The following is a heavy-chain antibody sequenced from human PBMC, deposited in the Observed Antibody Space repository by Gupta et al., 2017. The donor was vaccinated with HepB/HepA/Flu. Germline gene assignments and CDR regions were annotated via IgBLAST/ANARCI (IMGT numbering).Heavy chain of an antibody. D-gene: IGHD2-15*01. CDR3: ARVYCSGGSCYGAFDI. Sequence: EVQLVQSGAEVKKPGESLKISCKGSGYSFTSYWIGWVRQMPGKGLEWMGIIYPGDSDTRYSPSFQGQVTISADKSISTAYLQWSSLKASDTAMYYCARVYCSGGSCYGAFDIWGQGTMVTVSS. CDR2: IYPGDSDT. J-gene: IGHJ3*02. CDR1: GYSFTSYW. V-gene: IGHV5-51*01.